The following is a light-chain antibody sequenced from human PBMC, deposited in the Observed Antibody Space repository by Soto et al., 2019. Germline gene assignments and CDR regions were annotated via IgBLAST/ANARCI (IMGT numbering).Light chain of an antibody. Sequence: DIQMTQSPSTLSASVGDRVTITWLASQSIGSWLAWYQQKPGKAPKVLIYDASSLQRGVPSRFSGSGSGPDFTLPISRLQPEDFATYYCQPANSFPLTLGPGTKVDIK. J-gene: IGKJ3*01. CDR1: QSIGSW. V-gene: IGKV1-12*01. CDR2: DAS. CDR3: QPANSFPLT.